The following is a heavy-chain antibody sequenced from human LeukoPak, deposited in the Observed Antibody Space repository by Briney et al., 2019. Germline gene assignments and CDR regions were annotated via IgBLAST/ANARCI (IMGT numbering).Heavy chain of an antibody. V-gene: IGHV1-58*01. CDR3: AADRHLGATTGFGF. J-gene: IGHJ4*02. Sequence: SVRVSCKSSGFTLVNSAVHWVRQARGQSLEWIGWIVVGSGDATYAQRFQERLTITRDKSTSTAYMELRSLRSEDTAVYYCAADRHLGATTGFGFWGQGTLVTVSS. CDR1: GFTLVNSA. CDR2: IVVGSGDA. D-gene: IGHD1-26*01.